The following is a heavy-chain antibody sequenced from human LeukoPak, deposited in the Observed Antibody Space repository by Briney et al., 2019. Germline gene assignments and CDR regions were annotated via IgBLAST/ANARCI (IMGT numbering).Heavy chain of an antibody. J-gene: IGHJ4*02. V-gene: IGHV3-23*01. CDR1: GFTFSSYA. D-gene: IGHD3-9*01. Sequence: GGSLRLSCAASGFTFSSYAMSWVRQAPGKGLEWVSAISGSGGSTYYADSVKGRFTISRDNSKNTLYLQMNSLRAEDTAVYYCAKARYVLRYFDWLVDYWGQGTLVTVSS. CDR3: AKARYVLRYFDWLVDY. CDR2: ISGSGGST.